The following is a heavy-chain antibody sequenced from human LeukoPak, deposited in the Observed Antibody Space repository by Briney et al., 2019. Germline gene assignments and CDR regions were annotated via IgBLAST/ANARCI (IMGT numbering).Heavy chain of an antibody. CDR1: GGSISSSSYY. J-gene: IGHJ6*02. CDR3: VAYGSGSYKPKPNYYYYGMDV. D-gene: IGHD3-10*01. V-gene: IGHV4-39*07. Sequence: PSETLSLTCTVSGGSISSSSYYWGWIRQPPGKGLEWIESIYYSGSTYYNPSLKSRVTISVDTSKNQFSLKLSSVTAADTAVYYCVAYGSGSYKPKPNYYYYGMDVWGQGTTVTVSS. CDR2: IYYSGST.